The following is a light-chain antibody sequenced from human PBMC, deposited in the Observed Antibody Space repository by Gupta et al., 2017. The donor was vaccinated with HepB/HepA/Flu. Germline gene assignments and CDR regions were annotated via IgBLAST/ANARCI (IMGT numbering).Light chain of an antibody. J-gene: IGLJ1*01. CDR2: END. Sequence: QFVLTPSPSVSAAPGQKVSISCTGSSANFRNSFVSWYQQVPGTAPKLLIYENDNRPSGIPDRFSGSKSGTSATLDTXGXQTGDEXDYYCGTEDGSMAICVFGPGTRVTVL. CDR3: GTEDGSMAICV. CDR1: SANFRNSF. V-gene: IGLV1-51*01.